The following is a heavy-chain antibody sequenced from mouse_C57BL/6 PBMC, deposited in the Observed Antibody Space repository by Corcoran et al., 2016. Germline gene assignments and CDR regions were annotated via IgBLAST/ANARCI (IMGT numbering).Heavy chain of an antibody. CDR3: ASGDYYGSGYESPWFAY. D-gene: IGHD1-1*01. V-gene: IGHV1-19*01. CDR1: GYTFTDYY. J-gene: IGHJ3*01. CDR2: INPYNGGT. Sequence: EVQLQQSGPVLVKPGASVKMSCKASGYTFTDYYMNWVKQSHGKSLEWIGVINPYNGGTSYNQKFKGKATLTVDKSSSTAYMELNSLTSEDSAVYYCASGDYYGSGYESPWFAYWGQGTLVTVSA.